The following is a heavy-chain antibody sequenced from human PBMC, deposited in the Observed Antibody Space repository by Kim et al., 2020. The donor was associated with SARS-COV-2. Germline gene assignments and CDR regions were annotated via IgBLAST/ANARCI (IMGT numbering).Heavy chain of an antibody. Sequence: GGSLRLSCAASGFTFSGSAMHWVRQASGKGLEWVGRIRSKANSYATAYAASVKGRFTISRDDSKSTAYLQMYRLKTEDTAVYYCTSVHGTGLAFWDAFDFWGQGTMVTVSS. D-gene: IGHD3-3*02. CDR3: TSVHGTGLAFWDAFDF. J-gene: IGHJ3*01. CDR2: IRSKANSYAT. CDR1: GFTFSGSA. V-gene: IGHV3-73*01.